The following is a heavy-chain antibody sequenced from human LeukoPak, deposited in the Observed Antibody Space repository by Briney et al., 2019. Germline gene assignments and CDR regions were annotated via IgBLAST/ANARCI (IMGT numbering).Heavy chain of an antibody. D-gene: IGHD2-15*01. CDR3: TREVAAPYRFDD. V-gene: IGHV1-46*01. CDR2: VTPSNGAT. J-gene: IGHJ4*02. Sequence: ASVKVSCKASGNSFTNYNMHWVRLAPGQGLEWMGIVTPSNGATNYAQKCQGRVTMTRDTSTSAVYMELRSLKSEDTAVYYCTREVAAPYRFDDWGPGTLVTVSS. CDR1: GNSFTNYN.